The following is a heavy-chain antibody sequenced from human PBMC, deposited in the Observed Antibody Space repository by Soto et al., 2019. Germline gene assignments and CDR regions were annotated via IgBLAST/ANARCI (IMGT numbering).Heavy chain of an antibody. Sequence: GGSLRLSCAAAGFNFSGSSMHWVRQTSGKGLEWVGRIRSKANSYATAYAASVKGRFTISRDDSKNTAYLQMNSLKTEDTAVYYCTRLRRVAQNWFDPWGQGTLVTVSS. CDR1: GFNFSGSS. CDR3: TRLRRVAQNWFDP. V-gene: IGHV3-73*01. J-gene: IGHJ5*02. CDR2: IRSKANSYAT. D-gene: IGHD3-10*01.